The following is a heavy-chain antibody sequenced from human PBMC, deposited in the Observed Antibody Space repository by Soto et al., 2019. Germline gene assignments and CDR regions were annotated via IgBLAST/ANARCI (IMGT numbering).Heavy chain of an antibody. J-gene: IGHJ5*02. CDR2: IIPIFGTA. CDR3: ASRNNEGESWFDP. CDR1: GGTFSSYA. V-gene: IGHV1-69*14. Sequence: QVQLVQSGAEVKKPGSSVKVSCKASGGTFSSYAISWVRQAPGQGLEWMGGIIPIFGTANYAQKFQGRVTITADKSTRTVYMELRSLRSEDTAVYYCASRNNEGESWFDPWGQGTPITVSS. D-gene: IGHD3-16*01.